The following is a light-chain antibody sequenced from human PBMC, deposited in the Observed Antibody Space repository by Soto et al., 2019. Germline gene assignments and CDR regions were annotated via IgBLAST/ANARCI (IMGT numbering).Light chain of an antibody. J-gene: IGKJ5*01. CDR2: GAS. V-gene: IGKV3-15*01. CDR3: QQYNNWPIT. Sequence: EIVMTQSPATLSVSPGERATLSCRASQNVLSNLAWYQQKPGQAPRLLIYGASTRATGLPDRVSGSGSGTQVTLTISSLQSEDFAVYYCQQYNNWPITFGQGTRLEIK. CDR1: QNVLSN.